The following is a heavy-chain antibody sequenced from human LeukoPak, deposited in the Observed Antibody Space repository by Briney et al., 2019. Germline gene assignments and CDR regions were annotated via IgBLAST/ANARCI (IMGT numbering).Heavy chain of an antibody. V-gene: IGHV3-15*01. J-gene: IGHJ4*02. D-gene: IGHD3-10*01. CDR2: IKSKTDGGTT. CDR1: GFTFSNAW. CDR3: TPDPEITMVRGVITQGY. Sequence: GGSLRLSCEASGFTFSNAWMSWVRQAPGKGLEWVGRIKSKTDGGTTDYAAPVKGRFTISRDDSKNTLYLQMNSLKTEDTAVYYCTPDPEITMVRGVITQGYWGQGTLVTVSS.